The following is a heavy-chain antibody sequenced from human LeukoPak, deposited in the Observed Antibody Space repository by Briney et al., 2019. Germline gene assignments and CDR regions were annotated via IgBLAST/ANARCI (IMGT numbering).Heavy chain of an antibody. CDR3: AKVKRGCDAFDI. J-gene: IGHJ3*02. V-gene: IGHV3-23*01. CDR1: GFTFRSYA. D-gene: IGHD5-12*01. Sequence: GGSLRLSCAASGFTFRSYAMSWVRQAPGKGLEWVSAISNSGGSTYYADSVKGRFTISRDNSKNTLYLQMNSLRAEDTAVYYCAKVKRGCDAFDIWGQGTMVTVSS. CDR2: ISNSGGST.